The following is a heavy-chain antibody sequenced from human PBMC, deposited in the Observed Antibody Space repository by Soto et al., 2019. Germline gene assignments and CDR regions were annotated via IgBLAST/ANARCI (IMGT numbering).Heavy chain of an antibody. CDR1: CASITTYY. CDR2: IYRNGNT. V-gene: IGHV4-4*07. D-gene: IGHD1-7*01. J-gene: IGHJ6*01. Sequence: SETLSLTCTVSCASITTYYWNWVRQPAGKGLEWIGRIYRNGNTNSNPSLKSRVTMSVDTSKNQFSLRVRSVTAADTAVYYCARDFGTARMEVWGQGTTVSVSS. CDR3: ARDFGTARMEV.